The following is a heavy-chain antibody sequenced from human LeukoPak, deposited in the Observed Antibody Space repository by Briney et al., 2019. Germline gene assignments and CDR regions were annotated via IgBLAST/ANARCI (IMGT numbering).Heavy chain of an antibody. CDR2: INPSGGST. D-gene: IGHD6-19*01. CDR1: GYTFTSYY. Sequence: ASVKVSCKASGYTFTSYYMHWVRQAPGQGLEWMGIINPSGGSTSYAQKFQSRVTMTRDTSTSTVYTELSSLRSEDTAVYYCARAIAVAYFDYWGQGTLVTVSS. V-gene: IGHV1-46*01. J-gene: IGHJ4*02. CDR3: ARAIAVAYFDY.